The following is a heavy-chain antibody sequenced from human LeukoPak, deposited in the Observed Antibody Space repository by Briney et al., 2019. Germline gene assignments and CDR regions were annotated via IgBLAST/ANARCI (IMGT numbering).Heavy chain of an antibody. CDR2: IFGSGRSA. V-gene: IGHV3-23*01. Sequence: GGSLRLSCAASGFTFNSYAMYWVRQAPGKGLEWVSGIFGSGRSAHYADSVRGRFTISRDNSKNTVYLQLDSLRVEDTAVYYCGKTTVGYSSGRFPGWPVDYWGQGTLVTVSS. CDR1: GFTFNSYA. D-gene: IGHD2-15*01. J-gene: IGHJ4*02. CDR3: GKTTVGYSSGRFPGWPVDY.